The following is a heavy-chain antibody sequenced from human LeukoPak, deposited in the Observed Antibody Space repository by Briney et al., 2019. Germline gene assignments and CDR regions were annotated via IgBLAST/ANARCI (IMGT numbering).Heavy chain of an antibody. CDR2: ISGSGGST. V-gene: IGHV3-23*01. CDR3: AKHATVTTNHFDY. CDR1: GFTFSSYA. J-gene: IGHJ4*02. D-gene: IGHD4-17*01. Sequence: PGGSLRLSGAASGFTFSSYAMSWVRQAPGKGLEWVSAISGSGGSTYYADSVKGRFTISRDNSKNTLHLQMNSLRAEDTAVYYCAKHATVTTNHFDYWGQGTLVTVSS.